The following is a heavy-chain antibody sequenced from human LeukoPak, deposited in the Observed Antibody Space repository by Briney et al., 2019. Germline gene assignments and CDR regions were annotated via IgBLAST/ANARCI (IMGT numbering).Heavy chain of an antibody. J-gene: IGHJ4*02. CDR2: IYTSGST. CDR3: ASSRWGNYYGSGSYPPDY. D-gene: IGHD3-10*01. V-gene: IGHV4-4*07. Sequence: PSETLSLTCTVSGGSISSYYWSWIRQPAGKGLEWIGRIYTSGSTNYNPSLKSRVTMSVDTSKNQFSLKLSSVTAADTAVYYCASSRWGNYYGSGSYPPDYWGQGTLVTVSS. CDR1: GGSISSYY.